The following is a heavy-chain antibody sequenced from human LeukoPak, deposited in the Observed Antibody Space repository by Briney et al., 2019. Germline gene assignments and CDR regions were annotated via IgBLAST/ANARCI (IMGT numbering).Heavy chain of an antibody. CDR2: MYDSGST. J-gene: IGHJ4*02. CDR1: GGSISSYY. Sequence: SETLSLTCTVSGGSISSYYWSWIRQPPGKGLELIGYMYDSGSTNYNPSLKSRVTISVDSSKNQFSLRLSSVTAADTAVYYCARHGGSYTFDFWGQGVLVTVSS. CDR3: ARHGGSYTFDF. D-gene: IGHD1-26*01. V-gene: IGHV4-59*01.